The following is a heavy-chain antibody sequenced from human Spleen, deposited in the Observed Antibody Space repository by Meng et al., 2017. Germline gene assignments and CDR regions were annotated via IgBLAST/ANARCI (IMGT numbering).Heavy chain of an antibody. CDR3: AAQLDRSLVD. D-gene: IGHD1-1*01. J-gene: IGHJ4*02. Sequence: GSLRLSCAVYGGSFSGYYWSWIRQPPGKGLEWIGEINHSGSTNYNPSLKSRVTISVDTSKNQFSLKLSSVTAADTAVYYCAAQLDRSLVDWGQGTLVTVSS. V-gene: IGHV4-34*01. CDR1: GGSFSGYY. CDR2: INHSGST.